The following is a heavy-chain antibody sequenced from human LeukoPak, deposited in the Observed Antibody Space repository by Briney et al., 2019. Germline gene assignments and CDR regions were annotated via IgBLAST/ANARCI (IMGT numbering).Heavy chain of an antibody. D-gene: IGHD1-26*01. Sequence: SETLSLTCTVSGGSISSSSDDWGWIRQPRGMGLEWIGSIYYSGRTYYTPSLTTPVSISVDTSKTQFSLKLSSVTAAYTAVYYCATQAGASDYWGQGTLVTVSS. V-gene: IGHV4-39*01. CDR3: ATQAGASDY. CDR2: IYYSGRT. CDR1: GGSISSSSDD. J-gene: IGHJ4*02.